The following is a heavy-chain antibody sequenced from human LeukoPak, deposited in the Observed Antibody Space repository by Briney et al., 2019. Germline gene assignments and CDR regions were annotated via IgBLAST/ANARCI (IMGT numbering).Heavy chain of an antibody. D-gene: IGHD6-13*01. V-gene: IGHV4-59*02. Sequence: SETLSLTCTVSGGSVSSYYWNWIRQPPGKGLEWIGYIYYSGDTDYNPSLKSRVTISLDTSKNQFSLKLNSVTAADTAVYYCAKSHGIASAGNVDCWGQGILVTVSS. CDR3: AKSHGIASAGNVDC. CDR2: IYYSGDT. CDR1: GGSVSSYY. J-gene: IGHJ4*02.